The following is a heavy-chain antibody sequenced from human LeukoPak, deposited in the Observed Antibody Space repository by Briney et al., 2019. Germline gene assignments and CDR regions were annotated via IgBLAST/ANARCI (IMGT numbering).Heavy chain of an antibody. Sequence: SETLSLTCTVSGGSISSHYWSWIRQPPGKGLEWIGYIYTSGSTNYNPSLKSRVTISVDTSKNQFSLKLSSVTAADTAVYYCASYSSSWYGDYYYYMDVWGKGTTVTVSS. D-gene: IGHD6-13*01. V-gene: IGHV4-4*09. CDR3: ASYSSSWYGDYYYYMDV. CDR2: IYTSGST. J-gene: IGHJ6*03. CDR1: GGSISSHY.